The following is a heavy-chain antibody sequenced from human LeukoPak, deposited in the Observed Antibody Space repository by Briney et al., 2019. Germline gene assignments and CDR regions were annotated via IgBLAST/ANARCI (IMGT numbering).Heavy chain of an antibody. CDR3: ARGRADTAIERGVFDY. CDR1: GGSISSSSYY. J-gene: IGHJ4*02. V-gene: IGHV4-39*07. Sequence: SETLSLTCTVSGGSISSSSYYWGRIRQPPGKGLEWIGSIYYSGSTYYNPSLKSRVTISVDTSKNQFSLKLSSVTAADTAVYYCARGRADTAIERGVFDYWGQGTLVTVSS. D-gene: IGHD5-18*01. CDR2: IYYSGST.